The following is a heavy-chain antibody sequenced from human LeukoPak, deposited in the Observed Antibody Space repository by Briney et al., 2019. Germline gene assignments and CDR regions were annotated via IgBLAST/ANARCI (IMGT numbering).Heavy chain of an antibody. Sequence: PSETLSLTCTVSGGSISSSSYYWGWIRQPPGKGLEWIGSIYYSRSTYYNPSLKSRVTISVDTSKNQFSLKLSSVTAADTAVYYCARGHSSSWWARIKKNYYYYGMDVWGQGTTVTVSS. J-gene: IGHJ6*02. CDR1: GGSISSSSYY. CDR3: ARGHSSSWWARIKKNYYYYGMDV. V-gene: IGHV4-39*01. D-gene: IGHD6-13*01. CDR2: IYYSRST.